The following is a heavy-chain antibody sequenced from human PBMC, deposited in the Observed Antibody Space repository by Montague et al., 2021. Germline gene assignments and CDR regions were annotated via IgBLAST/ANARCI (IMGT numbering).Heavy chain of an antibody. D-gene: IGHD2-15*01. V-gene: IGHV4-39*01. CDR1: GGSISSASYY. J-gene: IGHJ5*02. CDR3: ARSLYCRGGSCYSGFDP. Sequence: SETLSLTCTVSGGSISSASYYWGWIRQPPGKGLEFIGVIYYNGTTYHNPSLKSRVTVSMDTSKNQLSLKLSSVTAADTAVYYRARSLYCRGGSCYSGFDPWGQGTLVTASS. CDR2: IYYNGTT.